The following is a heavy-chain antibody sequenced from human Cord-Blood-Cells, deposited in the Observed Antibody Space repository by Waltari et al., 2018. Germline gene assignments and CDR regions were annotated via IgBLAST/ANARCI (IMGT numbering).Heavy chain of an antibody. CDR1: GFTFSSYW. CDR2: INSDGSST. D-gene: IGHD3-10*01. J-gene: IGHJ4*02. CDR3: ARGGYGSGSYYDY. V-gene: IGHV3-74*01. Sequence: EVQLVESGGGLVQPGGSLRLSCAASGFTFSSYWMHWVRQAPGKGLVWVARINSDGSSTSYADSGKGRFTISRDNAKNTLYLQMNSLRAEDTAVYYCARGGYGSGSYYDYWGQGTLVTVSS.